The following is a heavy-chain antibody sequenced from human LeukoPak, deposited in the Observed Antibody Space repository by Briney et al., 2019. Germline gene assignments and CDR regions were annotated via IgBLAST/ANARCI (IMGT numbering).Heavy chain of an antibody. V-gene: IGHV7-4-1*02. CDR1: GYTFTSYA. D-gene: IGHD2-15*01. CDR3: ARKSVAATPRDIVYQYSYMDV. J-gene: IGHJ6*03. CDR2: ISTNTGNP. Sequence: ASVKVSCKSSGYTFTSYAMNWVRQAPGQGLEWMGWISTNTGNPTYAQGFTGRFVFSLDTSVSTAYLQISSLKAEDTAVYYCARKSVAATPRDIVYQYSYMDVWGKGTTVTVSS.